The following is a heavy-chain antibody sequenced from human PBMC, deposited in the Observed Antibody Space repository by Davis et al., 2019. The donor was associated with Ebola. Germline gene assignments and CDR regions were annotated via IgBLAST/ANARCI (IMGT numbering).Heavy chain of an antibody. J-gene: IGHJ4*02. CDR2: VILKSGAT. Sequence: ASVKVSCKASGYPSTDYIIHWMRQPPGQGLEWLGRVILKSGATNYAQKFQGRVTMTRDTSISTVYMELSSLRYDDTADYYCARGHNYAHEYWGQGTLVTVSS. V-gene: IGHV1-2*06. D-gene: IGHD4-11*01. CDR1: GYPSTDYI. CDR3: ARGHNYAHEY.